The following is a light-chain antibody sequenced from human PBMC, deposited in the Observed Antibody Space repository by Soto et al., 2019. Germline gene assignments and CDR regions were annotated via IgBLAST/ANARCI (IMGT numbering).Light chain of an antibody. CDR1: QSVSSSY. CDR2: DTS. CDR3: QQYDSSPWT. Sequence: EIVLTQSPGTLSLSPWERATLSCRASQSVSSSYLAWYQQTPGQAPRLLVYDTSYRATGVPDRFSGSGSGTDFTLTISRLEPEDSAVYYCQQYDSSPWTFGQGTKVDIK. V-gene: IGKV3-20*01. J-gene: IGKJ1*01.